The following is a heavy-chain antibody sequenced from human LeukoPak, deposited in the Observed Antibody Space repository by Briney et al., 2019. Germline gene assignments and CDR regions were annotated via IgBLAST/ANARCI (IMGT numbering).Heavy chain of an antibody. CDR3: ASITGYSSGWYGSQAFDI. Sequence: GGSLRLSCAASGFTFSSYGMHWVRQAPGKGLEWVAFIRYDRSNKYYADSVKGRFTISRDNSKNTLYLQMNSLRAEDTAVYYCASITGYSSGWYGSQAFDIWGQGTMVTVSS. D-gene: IGHD6-19*01. J-gene: IGHJ3*02. V-gene: IGHV3-30*02. CDR1: GFTFSSYG. CDR2: IRYDRSNK.